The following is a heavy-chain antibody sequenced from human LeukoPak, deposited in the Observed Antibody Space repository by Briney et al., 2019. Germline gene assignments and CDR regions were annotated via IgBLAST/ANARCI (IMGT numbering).Heavy chain of an antibody. CDR3: ARHKYSGSSGPYDGFDI. V-gene: IGHV4-39*01. Sequence: SETLSLTCTVSGGSISSRSYYWGWIRQPPGKGLEWIGTISYSGSPYYNSPLKSRVTMAVDTSKNQLSLKLSSVTAADTAVYYCARHKYSGSSGPYDGFDIWGQGTMVTVSS. CDR2: ISYSGSP. D-gene: IGHD1-26*01. CDR1: GGSISSRSYY. J-gene: IGHJ3*02.